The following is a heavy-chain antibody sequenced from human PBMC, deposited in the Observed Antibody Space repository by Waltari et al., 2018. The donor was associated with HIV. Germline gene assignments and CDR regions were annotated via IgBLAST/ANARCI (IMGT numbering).Heavy chain of an antibody. CDR1: GDTVSSRNSA. CDR3: ARDGPGDYYYYGVDV. J-gene: IGHJ6*02. D-gene: IGHD1-1*01. CDR2: TYYRSKWYS. Sequence: QVVLQQSGPGLLKSSQTLPLTCAISGDTVSSRNSAWTWIRQSPSRGLEWLGRTYYRSKWYSDYALSVRSRITIRADTSKNQFSLQLNSVTPEDTAVYFCARDGPGDYYYYGVDVWGLGTTITVSS. V-gene: IGHV6-1*01.